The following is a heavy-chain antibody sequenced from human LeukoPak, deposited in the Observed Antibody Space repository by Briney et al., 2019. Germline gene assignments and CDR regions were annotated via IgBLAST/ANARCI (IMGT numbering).Heavy chain of an antibody. Sequence: PGGSLRLSCAASGFTFDDYAMHWVRQAPGKGLEWVSGISWNSGSIGYADSVKGRLTISRDNAKNSLYLQMNSLRAEDTAVYYCARDYCSDTNCYSSAQSLFSSRKALDYWGQGTLVSVSS. J-gene: IGHJ4*02. CDR1: GFTFDDYA. V-gene: IGHV3-9*01. CDR2: ISWNSGSI. CDR3: ARDYCSDTNCYSSAQSLFSSRKALDY. D-gene: IGHD2-2*01.